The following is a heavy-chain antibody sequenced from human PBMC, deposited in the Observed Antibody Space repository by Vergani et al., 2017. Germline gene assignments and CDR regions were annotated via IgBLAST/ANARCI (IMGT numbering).Heavy chain of an antibody. V-gene: IGHV1-18*04. J-gene: IGHJ6*02. Sequence: QVQLVQSGAEVKKPGASVKVSCKASGYTFTSYGISWVRQAPGQGLEWMGWISAYNGNTNYAQKLQGRVTMTTDTSTSTAYMELRSLRSDDTAVYYCARDPDIGVVPAAPYYYYYYGMDVWGQGTTVTVSS. CDR1: GYTFTSYG. CDR3: ARDPDIGVVPAAPYYYYYYGMDV. CDR2: ISAYNGNT. D-gene: IGHD2-2*01.